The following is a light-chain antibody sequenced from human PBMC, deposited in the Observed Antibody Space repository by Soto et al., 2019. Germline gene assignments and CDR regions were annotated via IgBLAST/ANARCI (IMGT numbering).Light chain of an antibody. CDR2: STD. V-gene: IGLV1-44*01. CDR1: SSNIGSHP. CDR3: AAWDDSLKGWV. J-gene: IGLJ3*02. Sequence: QSVLTQPPSASGTPGQRVTISCSGSSSNIGSHPVDWYQHLPGMAPKLLIYSTDQRPSGITDRFSGSKSGTSASQAISGLQSEDEADYYCAAWDDSLKGWVFGGGTKVTVL.